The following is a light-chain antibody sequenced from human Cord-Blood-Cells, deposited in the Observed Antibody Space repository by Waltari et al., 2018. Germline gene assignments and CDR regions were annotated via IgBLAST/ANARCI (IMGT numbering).Light chain of an antibody. CDR1: HIGRKS. CDR2: DDS. CDR3: QVWDSSSDHYV. J-gene: IGLJ1*01. Sequence: SYVLTQPPSVSVAPGKTARLTCGGNHIGRKSVHWYQQKPGQAPVLVVYDDSDRPSGIPERFSGSNSGNTATLTISRVEAGDEADYYCQVWDSSSDHYVFGTGTKVTVL. V-gene: IGLV3-21*03.